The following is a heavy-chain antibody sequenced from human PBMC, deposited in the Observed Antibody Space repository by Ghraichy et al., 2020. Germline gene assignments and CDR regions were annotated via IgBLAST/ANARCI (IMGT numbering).Heavy chain of an antibody. V-gene: IGHV6-1*01. J-gene: IGHJ6*02. CDR3: ARELSSSGWDLEFWYYYYGMDV. CDR1: GDSVSSNSAA. Sequence: SQTLSLTCAISGDSVSSNSAAWNWIRQSPSRGLEWLGRTYYRSKWYNDYAVSVKSRITINPDTSKNQFSLQLNSVTPEDTAVYYCARELSSSGWDLEFWYYYYGMDVWGQGTTVTVSS. CDR2: TYYRSKWYN. D-gene: IGHD6-19*01.